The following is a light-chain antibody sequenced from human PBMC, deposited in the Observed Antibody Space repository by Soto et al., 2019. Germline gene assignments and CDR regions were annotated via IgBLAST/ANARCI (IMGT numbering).Light chain of an antibody. J-gene: IGKJ4*01. CDR1: QGIANY. Sequence: DIQLTQSPSFLSASVGDGVTITCRASQGIANYFAWYQQKPGKAPKLLTYAASTLQSGVPSRFSGSGSGTDFTLTISSLEPEDFAVYYCQQRSSWLTFGGGTKVDI. CDR2: AAS. CDR3: QQRSSWLT. V-gene: IGKV1-9*01.